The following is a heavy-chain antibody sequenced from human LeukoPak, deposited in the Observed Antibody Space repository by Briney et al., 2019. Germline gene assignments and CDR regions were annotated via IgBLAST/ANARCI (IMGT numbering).Heavy chain of an antibody. D-gene: IGHD3-9*01. CDR3: ARQRADYFYYYVDV. CDR1: GGSIGTANYY. CDR2: IYYSETT. Sequence: SETLSLTCTVSGGSIGTANYYWGWLRQPPGKGLEWIGSIYYSETTYDNPSLESRVTISIETSKNQFSLKLSSVTAADTAVYYCARQRADYFYYYVDVWGKGTTVTVS. J-gene: IGHJ6*03. V-gene: IGHV4-39*01.